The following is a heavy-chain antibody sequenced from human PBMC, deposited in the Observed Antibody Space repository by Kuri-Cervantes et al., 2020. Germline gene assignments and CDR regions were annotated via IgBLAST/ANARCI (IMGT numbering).Heavy chain of an antibody. Sequence: GGSLRLSCAASGFTFSDYYMSWIRQAPGKGLEWVSYISSSGSTIYYADSVKGRFTISRDNAKNSLYLQMNSLRAEDTAVYYCARETTCGGDCYLFDYWGQGTLVTVSS. D-gene: IGHD2-21*01. CDR2: ISSSGSTI. J-gene: IGHJ4*02. V-gene: IGHV3-11*01. CDR1: GFTFSDYY. CDR3: ARETTCGGDCYLFDY.